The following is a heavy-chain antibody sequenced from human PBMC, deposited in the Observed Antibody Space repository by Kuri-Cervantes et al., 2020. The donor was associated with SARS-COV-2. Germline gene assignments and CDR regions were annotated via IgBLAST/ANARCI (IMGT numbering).Heavy chain of an antibody. CDR1: GFTFSSYA. D-gene: IGHD2-21*01. CDR3: ARVAGEGPIYYYYMDV. CDR2: ISGSGSYI. V-gene: IGHV3-21*01. Sequence: GGSLRLSCAASGFTFSSYAMHWVRQAPGKALQWVSSISGSGSYIYYADSMKGRFTVSRDSAKNSLYLQMNSLRGEDTAVYYCARVAGEGPIYYYYMDVWGKGTTVTVSS. J-gene: IGHJ6*03.